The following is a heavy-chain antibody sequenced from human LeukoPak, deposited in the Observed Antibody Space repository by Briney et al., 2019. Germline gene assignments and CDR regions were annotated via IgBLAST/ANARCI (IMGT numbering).Heavy chain of an antibody. J-gene: IGHJ4*02. CDR3: ARDPYYGDADLDY. Sequence: GGSLRLSCAASGFTFSNYWMHWVRQAPGKGLVRVSRIKNDGSTTTYADSVKGRFTISRDNAKNTLYLQMNSLRAKDTSVYYCARDPYYGDADLDYWGQGTLVTVSS. D-gene: IGHD4-17*01. V-gene: IGHV3-74*01. CDR2: IKNDGSTT. CDR1: GFTFSNYW.